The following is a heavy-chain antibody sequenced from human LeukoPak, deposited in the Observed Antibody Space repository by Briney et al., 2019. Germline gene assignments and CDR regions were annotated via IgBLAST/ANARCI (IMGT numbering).Heavy chain of an antibody. J-gene: IGHJ4*02. Sequence: SSEALSLTCTVSGGSISSYYWSWIRQPPGKGLEWIGYIYYSGSTNYNPSLKSRVTISVDTSKNQFSLKLSSVTAADTAVYYCARASSGWYGVDYWGQGTPVTVSS. D-gene: IGHD6-19*01. V-gene: IGHV4-59*01. CDR1: GGSISSYY. CDR2: IYYSGST. CDR3: ARASSGWYGVDY.